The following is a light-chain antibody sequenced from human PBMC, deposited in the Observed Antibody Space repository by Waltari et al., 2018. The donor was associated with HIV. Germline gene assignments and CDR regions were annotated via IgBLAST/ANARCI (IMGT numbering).Light chain of an antibody. CDR3: AAWDDSLSGVV. J-gene: IGLJ3*02. V-gene: IGLV1-47*01. CDR2: RNN. CDR1: SSNIGSKY. Sequence: QSVLTQPPSASGTPGQRVTISCSGSSSNIGSKYVYWYQQLPGTAPKLLLYRNNQRPSGVPDRFPGSKYGTAASLAISGLRSEDEADYYCAAWDDSLSGVVFGGGTKLTVL.